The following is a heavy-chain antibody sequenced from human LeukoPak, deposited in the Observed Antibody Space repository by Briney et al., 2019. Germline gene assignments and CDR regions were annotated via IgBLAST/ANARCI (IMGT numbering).Heavy chain of an antibody. CDR2: IYTSGST. V-gene: IGHV4-61*02. CDR1: GGSISSGSYY. J-gene: IGHJ6*03. D-gene: IGHD3-3*01. Sequence: SETLSLTCTVSGGSISSGSYYWSWIRQPAGKGLEWIGRIYTSGSTNYNPSLKSRVTISVDTSKNQFSLKLSSVTAADTAVYYCARARAAGVRGVVIGDYYYYMDVWGKGTTVTVSS. CDR3: ARARAAGVRGVVIGDYYYYMDV.